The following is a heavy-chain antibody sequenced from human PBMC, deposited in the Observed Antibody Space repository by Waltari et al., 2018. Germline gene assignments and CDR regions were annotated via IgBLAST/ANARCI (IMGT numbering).Heavy chain of an antibody. CDR3: ARVGSGYAFDI. Sequence: EVQLVQSGAEVKKPGESLKLSCKGSGYCFTNHWIVWVRQMPAKGLEWMGSIYPGDSDTRYSPSFQGQVTIAADKSISTAYLQWSSLKASDTAMYYCARVGSGYAFDIWGQGTMVTVSS. CDR2: IYPGDSDT. V-gene: IGHV5-51*01. J-gene: IGHJ3*02. CDR1: GYCFTNHW.